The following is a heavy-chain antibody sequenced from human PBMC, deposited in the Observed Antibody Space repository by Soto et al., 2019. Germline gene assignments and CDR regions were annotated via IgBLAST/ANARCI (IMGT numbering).Heavy chain of an antibody. J-gene: IGHJ4*02. V-gene: IGHV3-23*01. Sequence: EVQLLESGGGLVQPGGSLRLSCAASGFTFSNYAMSWVRQAPGKGLEWVSGIRGSGSDTYYPDSVKGRFTISRDNSKNTLYLQRNSLRAEDTAVYFCAKAGYCGGDCYSLYFDYWGQGMLVTVSS. D-gene: IGHD2-21*01. CDR3: AKAGYCGGDCYSLYFDY. CDR1: GFTFSNYA. CDR2: IRGSGSDT.